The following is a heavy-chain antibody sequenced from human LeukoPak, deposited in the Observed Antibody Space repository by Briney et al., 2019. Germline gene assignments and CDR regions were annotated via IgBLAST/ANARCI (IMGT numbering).Heavy chain of an antibody. CDR2: ISSSGSTI. Sequence: GGSLRLSCAASGFTFSDYYMSWIRQAPGKGLEWVSYISSSGSTIYYADSVKGRFTISRDNAKNSLYLQMNSLRAEDTAVYYCARNYMVRGVIIRMTFVGLDYWGQGTLVTVSS. D-gene: IGHD3-10*01. V-gene: IGHV3-11*04. CDR1: GFTFSDYY. J-gene: IGHJ4*02. CDR3: ARNYMVRGVIIRMTFVGLDY.